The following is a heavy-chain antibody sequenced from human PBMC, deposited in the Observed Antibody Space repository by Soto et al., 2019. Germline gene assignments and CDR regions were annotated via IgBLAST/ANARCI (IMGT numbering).Heavy chain of an antibody. CDR1: GFTFSTYS. J-gene: IGHJ3*02. CDR3: EKCMQEHWNYDAHHI. V-gene: IGHV3-23*01. CDR2: ITATGGNR. Sequence: GGSLRLSFAASGFTFSTYSMTLVRQAPGKGLEWVAHITATGGNRYYADSVRGRFTISRDTSGNTLYLQMNSLRAEDTALYYCEKCMQEHWNYDAHHIWGQGTMVTVSS. D-gene: IGHD1-7*01.